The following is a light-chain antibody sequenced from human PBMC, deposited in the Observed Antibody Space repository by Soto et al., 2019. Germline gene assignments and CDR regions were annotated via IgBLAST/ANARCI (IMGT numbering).Light chain of an antibody. Sequence: QSVLTQPPSASGSPGQRVTISCSGSGSNIGTTYVYWYQHLPGTAPKLLIYTDYQRPSGVPDRFSGSKSGTSASLAISGLQSEDEADYYCASWDDSLNGGVFGGGTKLTVL. CDR1: GSNIGTTY. CDR2: TDY. CDR3: ASWDDSLNGGV. J-gene: IGLJ3*02. V-gene: IGLV1-44*01.